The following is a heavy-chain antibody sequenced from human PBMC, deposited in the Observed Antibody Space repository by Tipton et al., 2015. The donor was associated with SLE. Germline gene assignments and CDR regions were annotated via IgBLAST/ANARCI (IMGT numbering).Heavy chain of an antibody. CDR1: GFSFSKVW. Sequence: SLRLSCAASGFSFSKVWMSWVRQAPGKGLEWVGRIKANTDGGTADYAAPVNGRFTISRDDSKDTLFLQMNSLKIEDTAVYYRAAKAGSGSWGQGTLVTVSS. CDR2: IKANTDGGTA. V-gene: IGHV3-15*01. J-gene: IGHJ4*02. CDR3: AAKAGSGS. D-gene: IGHD2-15*01.